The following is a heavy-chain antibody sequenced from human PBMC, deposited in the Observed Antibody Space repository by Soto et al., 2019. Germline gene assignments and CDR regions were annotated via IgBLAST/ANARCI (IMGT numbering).Heavy chain of an antibody. V-gene: IGHV4-38-2*01. D-gene: IGHD5-18*01. CDR2: IYHSGST. Sequence: SETLSLTCAVSGYSISSGYYWGWIRQPPGKGLEWIGSIYHSGSTNYNPSLKSRVTISVDTSKNQFSLKLSSVTAADTAVYYCARAGTARWFDPWGQGTLVTVSS. CDR1: GYSISSGYY. CDR3: ARAGTARWFDP. J-gene: IGHJ5*02.